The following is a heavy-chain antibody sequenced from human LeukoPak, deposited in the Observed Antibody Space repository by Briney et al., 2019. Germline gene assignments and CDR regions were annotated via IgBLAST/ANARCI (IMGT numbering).Heavy chain of an antibody. D-gene: IGHD4-17*01. CDR2: ISYSGNT. V-gene: IGHV4-4*02. CDR1: GGSISNNNW. Sequence: PSETLSLTCAVSGGSISNNNWWSWVRQPPGKGLEWIGEISYSGNTNYNPSLRSRLTISLDKSNNQFSLKLSSATAADTAVYYCAREHYDGNPGYFDSWGQGTLVTVSS. J-gene: IGHJ4*02. CDR3: AREHYDGNPGYFDS.